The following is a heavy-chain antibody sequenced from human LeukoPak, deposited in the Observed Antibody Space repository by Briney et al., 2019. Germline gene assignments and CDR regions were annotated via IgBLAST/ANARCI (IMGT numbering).Heavy chain of an antibody. CDR3: ATHDYGDRDY. V-gene: IGHV3-30*04. CDR1: GFTFSSYA. D-gene: IGHD4-17*01. Sequence: GGSLRLSCAASGFTFSSYAMHWVRQAPGKGLEWVAVISYDGSNKYYADSVKDRFTISRDNSKNTLYLQMNSLRAEDTAVYYCATHDYGDRDYWGQGTLVTVSS. J-gene: IGHJ4*02. CDR2: ISYDGSNK.